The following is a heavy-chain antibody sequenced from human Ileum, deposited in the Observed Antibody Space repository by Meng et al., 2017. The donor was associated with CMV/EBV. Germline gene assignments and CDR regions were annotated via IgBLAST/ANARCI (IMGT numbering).Heavy chain of an antibody. CDR3: ASHTAMAENY. Sequence: GESLKISCAASGFSFRSYSMNWVRQAPGKGLEWVSVISSSSSYRYYADSVKGRFTISRDNAKNSLYLQMNSLRVEDTAVYYCASHTAMAENYWGQGTLVTVSS. J-gene: IGHJ4*02. CDR2: ISSSSSYR. CDR1: GFSFRSYS. D-gene: IGHD5-18*01. V-gene: IGHV3-21*01.